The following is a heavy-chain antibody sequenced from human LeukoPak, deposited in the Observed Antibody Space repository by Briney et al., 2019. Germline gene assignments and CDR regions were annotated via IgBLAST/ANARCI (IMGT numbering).Heavy chain of an antibody. V-gene: IGHV4-59*01. J-gene: IGHJ4*02. Sequence: SETLSLTCTVSGGSISSDYWSWIRQPPGKGLEWIGYIYYSGSTNYNPSLKSRVTISVDTSKNQFSLNLRSVTAADTAVYYCTRGAGWLIDYWGQGILVTVSS. CDR3: TRGAGWLIDY. CDR2: IYYSGST. CDR1: GGSISSDY. D-gene: IGHD3-16*01.